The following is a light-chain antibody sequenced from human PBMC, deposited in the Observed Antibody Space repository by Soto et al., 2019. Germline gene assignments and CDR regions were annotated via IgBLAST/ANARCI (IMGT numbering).Light chain of an antibody. CDR1: QGFSNS. J-gene: IGKJ1*01. CDR3: QQYSVHSRQ. CDR2: AAS. Sequence: QVTRAPSCPCDRDRDVVTCACRASQGFSNSLAWYQHKPGKIPKLLIYAASTLQSGVPSRFSGCGSGTEFTLTISSLQPDDFATYYCQQYSVHSRQFGQGTKVEIK. V-gene: IGKV1-27*01.